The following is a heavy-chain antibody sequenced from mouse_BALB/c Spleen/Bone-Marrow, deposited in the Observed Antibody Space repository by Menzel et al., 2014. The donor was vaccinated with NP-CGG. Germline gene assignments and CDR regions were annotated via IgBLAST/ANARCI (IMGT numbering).Heavy chain of an antibody. Sequence: VKLMESGAELVKPGASVKLSCKASGYTFTNYYMYWVKQRPGQGLEWIGEISPSNGGTNFNEKFKSTATLTVDKSSSTVYMQLSSLTSEDSAVYYCTQLGRFAYWGQGTLVTVSA. CDR1: GYTFTNYY. CDR3: TQLGRFAY. J-gene: IGHJ3*01. D-gene: IGHD4-1*02. V-gene: IGHV1S81*02. CDR2: ISPSNGGT.